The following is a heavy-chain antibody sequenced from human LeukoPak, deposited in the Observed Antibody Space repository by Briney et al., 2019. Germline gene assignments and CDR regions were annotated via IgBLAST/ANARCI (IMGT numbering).Heavy chain of an antibody. CDR2: INHSGST. CDR1: GGSFSGYY. Sequence: SETLSLTCAVYGGSFSGYYWSWIRQPPGKGLEWIGEINHSGSTNYNPSLKSRVTISVDTSKNQFSLKLSSVTAADTAVYYCARGALGYCSGGSCYVGWFDPWGQGTLVTVSS. D-gene: IGHD2-15*01. CDR3: ARGALGYCSGGSCYVGWFDP. J-gene: IGHJ5*02. V-gene: IGHV4-34*01.